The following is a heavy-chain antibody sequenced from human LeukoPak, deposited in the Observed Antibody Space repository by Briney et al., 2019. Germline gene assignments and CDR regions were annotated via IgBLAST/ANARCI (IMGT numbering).Heavy chain of an antibody. Sequence: GGPLRLPCAASGFSLSNYWMHWLRQAPGKGLVWVSRINSDGSTTNYADSVKGRFTISRDNAKNTLYLQMNSLRAEDTAVYYCARRKYRSSWYYFAYWGRGTLVTVSA. D-gene: IGHD6-13*01. V-gene: IGHV3-74*01. CDR1: GFSLSNYW. CDR3: ARRKYRSSWYYFAY. CDR2: INSDGSTT. J-gene: IGHJ4*02.